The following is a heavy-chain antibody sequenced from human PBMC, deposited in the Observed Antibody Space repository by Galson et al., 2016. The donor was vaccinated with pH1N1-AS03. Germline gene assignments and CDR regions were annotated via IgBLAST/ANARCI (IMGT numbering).Heavy chain of an antibody. CDR2: IYSSGNT. V-gene: IGHV4-59*11. CDR3: ATGYCRGGSCQSRMGYYGMDV. Sequence: ETLSLPCSVSGVSIRTHYWSWIRQLPGKGLEWIGYIYSSGNTDYNPSLKSRVTISLDTSKSQFSLNLRSVTAADTAMYYCATGYCRGGSCQSRMGYYGMDVWGQGIMVTVSS. J-gene: IGHJ6*02. D-gene: IGHD2-15*01. CDR1: GVSIRTHY.